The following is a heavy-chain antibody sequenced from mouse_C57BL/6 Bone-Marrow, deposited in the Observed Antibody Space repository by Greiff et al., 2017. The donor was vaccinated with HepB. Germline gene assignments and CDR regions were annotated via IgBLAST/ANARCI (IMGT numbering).Heavy chain of an antibody. CDR3: ARSRILRSWYFDV. J-gene: IGHJ1*03. Sequence: QVHVKQSGPELVKPGASVKISCKASGYAFSSSWMNWVKQRPGKGLEWIGRIYPGDGDTNYNGKFKGKATLTADKSSSTAYMQLSSLTSEDSAVYFCARSRILRSWYFDVWGTGTTVTVSS. CDR1: GYAFSSSW. D-gene: IGHD1-1*01. V-gene: IGHV1-82*01. CDR2: IYPGDGDT.